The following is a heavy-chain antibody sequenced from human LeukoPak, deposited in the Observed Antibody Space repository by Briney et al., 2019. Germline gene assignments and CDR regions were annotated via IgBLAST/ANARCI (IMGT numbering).Heavy chain of an antibody. J-gene: IGHJ4*02. CDR3: ARDPRDGYNCPFDY. CDR1: GYTFTDYF. Sequence: GASVKVSCKASGYTFTDYFIHWVRQAPAQGLEWMGRIDPNSGGTNSAQKFQGRVTMARDTSINTAYMELSRLTSDDTAVYFCARDPRDGYNCPFDYWGQGTLVTVSS. D-gene: IGHD5-24*01. CDR2: IDPNSGGT. V-gene: IGHV1-2*06.